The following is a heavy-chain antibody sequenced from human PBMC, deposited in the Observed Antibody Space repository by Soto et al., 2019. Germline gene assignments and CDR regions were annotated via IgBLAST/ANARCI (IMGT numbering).Heavy chain of an antibody. D-gene: IGHD1-26*01. V-gene: IGHV3-33*01. CDR3: ARNSGSYLYYFDY. CDR2: IWYDGSNK. J-gene: IGHJ4*02. Sequence: QVQLVESGGGVVQPGRSLRLSCAASGFTFSSYGMHWVRQAPDKGLEWVAVIWYDGSNKYYADSVKGRFTISRDNSKNTLYLQMNSLRAEDTAVYYCARNSGSYLYYFDYWGQGTLVTVSS. CDR1: GFTFSSYG.